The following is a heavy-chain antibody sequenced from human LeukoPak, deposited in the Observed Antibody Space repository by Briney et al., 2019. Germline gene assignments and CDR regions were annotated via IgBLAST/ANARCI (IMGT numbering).Heavy chain of an antibody. J-gene: IGHJ6*02. D-gene: IGHD5-12*01. Sequence: ASVKVSCKASGFVFTGYGFTWVRQAPGQGLEWMGWISANDGKIHYSERHQGRMTMSTDTVTSTVYMELRSLRSDDTAVYYCARGGSYYYYGMDVWGQGTTVTVSS. V-gene: IGHV1-18*01. CDR3: ARGGSYYYYGMDV. CDR1: GFVFTGYG. CDR2: ISANDGKI.